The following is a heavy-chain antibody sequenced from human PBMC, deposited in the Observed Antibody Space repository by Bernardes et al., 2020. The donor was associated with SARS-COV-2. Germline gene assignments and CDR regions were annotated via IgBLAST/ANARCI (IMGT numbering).Heavy chain of an antibody. J-gene: IGHJ4*02. CDR2: ISYDGSNK. V-gene: IGHV3-30-3*01. D-gene: IGHD6-6*01. CDR1: GFTFSSYA. Sequence: GGSLRLSCAASGFTFSSYAMHWVRQAPGKGLEWVAVISYDGSNKYYADSVKGRFTISRDNSKNTLYLQMNSLRAEDTAVYYCARGVLVSSSSPGDYWGQGTLVTVSS. CDR3: ARGVLVSSSSPGDY.